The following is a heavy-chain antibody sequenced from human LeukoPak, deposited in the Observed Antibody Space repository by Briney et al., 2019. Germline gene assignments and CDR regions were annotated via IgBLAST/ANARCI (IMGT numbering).Heavy chain of an antibody. CDR3: AREYDY. J-gene: IGHJ4*01. Sequence: SETLSLTCNFSAVSVSRHFWSWIRQTPEKGLEWLGYVFSSGSTNYNPSLKSRLTISLDASKHQFSLTLKSVTAADTAVYYCAREYDYWGLGALVTVSS. CDR1: AVSVSRHF. CDR2: VFSSGST. V-gene: IGHV4-59*02.